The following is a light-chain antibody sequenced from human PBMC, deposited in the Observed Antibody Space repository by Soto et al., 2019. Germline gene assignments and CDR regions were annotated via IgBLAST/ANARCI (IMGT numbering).Light chain of an antibody. V-gene: IGKV3-11*01. CDR2: DAS. Sequence: EVVLTQSPATLSLSPGERATLSCRASQSVSRYLAWYQQRPGQAPRLLIYDASSRATGIPARFSGSGSGTDFTLTIDSLEPEDFAVYYCQQRSSWPTFGGGTKVEIK. CDR1: QSVSRY. CDR3: QQRSSWPT. J-gene: IGKJ4*01.